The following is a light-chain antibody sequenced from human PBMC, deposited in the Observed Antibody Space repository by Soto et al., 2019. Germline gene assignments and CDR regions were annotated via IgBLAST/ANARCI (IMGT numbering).Light chain of an antibody. CDR2: STS. V-gene: IGLV7-43*01. J-gene: IGLJ2*01. CDR3: LLYYGGAQPHVV. Sequence: VVTQEPSLTVSPGGTVTLTCASSTGAVTSGYYPNWFQQKPGQAPRPLIYSTSNKHSWTPARFSGSLLGGKAALTLSGVQPEDEAEYYCLLYYGGAQPHVVFGGGTKVTVL. CDR1: TGAVTSGYY.